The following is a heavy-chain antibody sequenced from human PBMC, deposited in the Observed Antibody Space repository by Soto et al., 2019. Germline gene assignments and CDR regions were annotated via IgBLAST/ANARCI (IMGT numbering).Heavy chain of an antibody. Sequence: SVKVSCKASGGTFSSYAISWVRQAPGQGLEWMGGIIPIFGTANYAQKFQGRVTITADKSTSTAYMELSSLRSEDTAVYYCARDLNFRYSSSLFYWGQGTLVTVSS. V-gene: IGHV1-69*06. D-gene: IGHD6-13*01. CDR1: GGTFSSYA. J-gene: IGHJ4*02. CDR2: IIPIFGTA. CDR3: ARDLNFRYSSSLFY.